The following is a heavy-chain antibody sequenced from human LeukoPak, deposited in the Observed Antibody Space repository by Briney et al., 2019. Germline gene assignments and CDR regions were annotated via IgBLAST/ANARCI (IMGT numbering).Heavy chain of an antibody. CDR3: ARRRYYYGSGSYYYYFDY. CDR2: INHSGST. Sequence: PSETLSLTCAVYGGSFSGYYWSWIRQPPGKGLEWIGEINHSGSTNYNPSLKSRVTISVDTSKDQFSLKLSFVTAADTAVYYCARRRYYYGSGSYYYYFDYWGQGTLVTVSS. V-gene: IGHV4-34*01. D-gene: IGHD3-10*01. J-gene: IGHJ4*02. CDR1: GGSFSGYY.